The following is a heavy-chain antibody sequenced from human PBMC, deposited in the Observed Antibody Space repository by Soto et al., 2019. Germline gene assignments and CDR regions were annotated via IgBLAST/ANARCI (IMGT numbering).Heavy chain of an antibody. CDR1: VFTFISFW. V-gene: IGHV3-7*01. CDR2: IKQDGSEK. CDR3: VGDTGFVSVY. D-gene: IGHD2-8*02. J-gene: IGHJ4*02. Sequence: PGWSLRLSCVCSVFTFISFWLKWVRQAPGKGLEWVANIKQDGSEKYYVDSVKGRFTISRDNAESSVSLQMSSLRVEDTGVYYCVGDTGFVSVYWGQGTLVTVSS.